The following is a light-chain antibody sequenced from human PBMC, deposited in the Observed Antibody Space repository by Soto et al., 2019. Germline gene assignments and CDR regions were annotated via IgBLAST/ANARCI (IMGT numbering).Light chain of an antibody. CDR2: SNN. V-gene: IGLV1-44*01. J-gene: IGLJ2*01. CDR1: SSNIGSNT. CDR3: AAWDDSLNGVV. Sequence: QSVLTQPASVSGSPGQSITISCSGSSSNIGSNTVNWYQQLPGTAPKLLIYSNNQRPSGVPDRFSGSKSGTSASLAISGLQSEDEADYYCAAWDDSLNGVVFGGGTKLTVL.